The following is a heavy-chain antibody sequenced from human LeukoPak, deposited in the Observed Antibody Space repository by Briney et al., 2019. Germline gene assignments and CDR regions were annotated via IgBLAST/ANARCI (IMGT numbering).Heavy chain of an antibody. CDR1: GFTFSNYG. V-gene: IGHV3-23*01. D-gene: IGHD3-10*01. Sequence: GGSLRLSCAASGFTFSNYGLSWVRQAPGKGLEWVSGITGSGGSTYYADSVKGRFTISRDNSKNTLFLQMNSLRAEDTAVYYCAKGAMVRGVLDYWGQGTLVTVSS. CDR3: AKGAMVRGVLDY. J-gene: IGHJ4*02. CDR2: ITGSGGST.